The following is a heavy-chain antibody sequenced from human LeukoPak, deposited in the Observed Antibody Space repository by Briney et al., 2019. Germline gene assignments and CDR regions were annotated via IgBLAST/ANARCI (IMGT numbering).Heavy chain of an antibody. CDR3: ARAYYYDSSGYWFDP. J-gene: IGHJ5*02. D-gene: IGHD3-22*01. V-gene: IGHV4-30-2*01. CDR1: GGSISSGGYY. Sequence: PSETLSLTCTVSGGSISSGGYYWSWIRQPPGKGLEWIGYIYHSGSTYYNPSLKSRVTISVDRSKNQFSLKLSSVTAADTAVYYCARAYYYDSSGYWFDPWGQGTLVTVSS. CDR2: IYHSGST.